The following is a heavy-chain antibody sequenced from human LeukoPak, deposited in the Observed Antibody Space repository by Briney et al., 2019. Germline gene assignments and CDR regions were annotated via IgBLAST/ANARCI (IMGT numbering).Heavy chain of an antibody. Sequence: GGSLRLSCAGSGFIFKDYVIHWARQAPGKGLEWVAVISSDSNTRIYANSVEGRFTISRDNSKNTVYLQLSGLRDEDTAVYYCLREGYYDTSGPFSGYFDFWGQGDLVTVSS. CDR2: ISSDSNTR. CDR3: LREGYYDTSGPFSGYFDF. D-gene: IGHD3-22*01. CDR1: GFIFKDYV. V-gene: IGHV3-30*04. J-gene: IGHJ4*02.